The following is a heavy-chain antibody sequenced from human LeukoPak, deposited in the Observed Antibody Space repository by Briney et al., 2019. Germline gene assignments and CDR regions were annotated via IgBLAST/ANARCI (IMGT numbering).Heavy chain of an antibody. J-gene: IGHJ3*02. CDR2: INHSGST. D-gene: IGHD3-3*01. Sequence: PSETLSLTCAVYGGSFSGYYWSWIRQPPGKGLEWIGEINHSGSTYYNPSLKSRVTISVDTSKNQFSLKLSSVTAADTAVYYCARSRFLEWLVHDAFDIWGQGTMVTVSS. CDR1: GGSFSGYY. CDR3: ARSRFLEWLVHDAFDI. V-gene: IGHV4-34*01.